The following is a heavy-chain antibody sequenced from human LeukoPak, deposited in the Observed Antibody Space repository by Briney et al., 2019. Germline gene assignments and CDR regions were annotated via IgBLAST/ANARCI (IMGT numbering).Heavy chain of an antibody. V-gene: IGHV1-8*01. J-gene: IGHJ4*02. D-gene: IGHD3-22*01. CDR3: AREGGDYYDSRGYYIVDY. Sequence: ASVKVSCKASGYTFTSYDINWVRQATGQGLEWMGWMNPNSGNTGYAQKFQGRVTMTRNTSISTAYMELSSLRSEDTAVYYCAREGGDYYDSRGYYIVDYWGQGTLVTVSS. CDR2: MNPNSGNT. CDR1: GYTFTSYD.